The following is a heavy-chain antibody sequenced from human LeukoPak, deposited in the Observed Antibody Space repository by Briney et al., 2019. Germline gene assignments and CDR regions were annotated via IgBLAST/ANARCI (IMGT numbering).Heavy chain of an antibody. Sequence: GGSLRLSCVASGFTYNDYTMSWVRQAPGKGLEWVSAISGSGGSTYYADSVKGRFTISRDNSKNTLCLQMNSLRAEDTAVYYCAKLIYSNYGANWFDPWGQGTLVTVSS. V-gene: IGHV3-23*01. CDR3: AKLIYSNYGANWFDP. D-gene: IGHD4-11*01. J-gene: IGHJ5*02. CDR1: GFTYNDYT. CDR2: ISGSGGST.